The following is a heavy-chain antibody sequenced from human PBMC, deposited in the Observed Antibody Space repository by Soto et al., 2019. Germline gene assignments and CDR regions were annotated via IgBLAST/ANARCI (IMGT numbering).Heavy chain of an antibody. D-gene: IGHD1-26*01. Sequence: EVQLLESGGGLVQPGGSLRLSCAASGFTFSSYAMSWVRQAPGKGLEWVSAISGSGGSTYYADSVKGRFTISRDNSKNTVYLQMNSLRAEDTAVYYCAKDLRKWELPRGGDYWGQGTLVTVSS. CDR2: ISGSGGST. CDR3: AKDLRKWELPRGGDY. V-gene: IGHV3-23*01. J-gene: IGHJ4*02. CDR1: GFTFSSYA.